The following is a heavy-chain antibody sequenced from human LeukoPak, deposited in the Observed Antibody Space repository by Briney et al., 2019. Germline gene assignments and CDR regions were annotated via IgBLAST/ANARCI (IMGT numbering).Heavy chain of an antibody. J-gene: IGHJ4*02. CDR3: ASLLGDKTIFDF. CDR2: IKRDGSGE. V-gene: IGHV3-7*01. Sequence: GGSLRLFCAAPGLIFGSRWMSYIRQAPGKGLEWVANIKRDGSGEYYLDSVKGRFTISRDNAKNSLYLQMNSLRAEDTAVYYCASLLGDKTIFDFWGQGTLVTVSS. D-gene: IGHD1-26*01. CDR1: GLIFGSRW.